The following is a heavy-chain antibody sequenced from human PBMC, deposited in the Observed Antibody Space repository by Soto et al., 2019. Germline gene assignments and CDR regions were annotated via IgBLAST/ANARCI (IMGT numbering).Heavy chain of an antibody. V-gene: IGHV4-59*08. CDR1: GGSISSYY. Sequence: SETLSLTCTVSGGSISSYYWSWIRQPPGKGLEWIGYIYYSGSTNYNPSLKSRVTISVDTSKNQFSLKLSSVTAADTAVYHCAGRGYDFWSGFYTDVWGKGTTVNVS. J-gene: IGHJ6*03. D-gene: IGHD3-3*01. CDR2: IYYSGST. CDR3: AGRGYDFWSGFYTDV.